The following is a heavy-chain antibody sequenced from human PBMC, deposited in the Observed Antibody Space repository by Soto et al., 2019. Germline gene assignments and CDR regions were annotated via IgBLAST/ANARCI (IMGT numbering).Heavy chain of an antibody. J-gene: IGHJ4*02. V-gene: IGHV4-34*01. D-gene: IGHD5-18*01. CDR1: GGSFSGYY. CDR2: INHSGST. CDR3: ARLGESGYSYRSYFDY. Sequence: SETLSLTCAVYGGSFSGYYWTWIRQPPGTGLEWIGEINHSGSTNYNPSLKSRVTISVDTSKNQFSLKLTSVTAADTAVYYCARLGESGYSYRSYFDYWGQGTLVTVSS.